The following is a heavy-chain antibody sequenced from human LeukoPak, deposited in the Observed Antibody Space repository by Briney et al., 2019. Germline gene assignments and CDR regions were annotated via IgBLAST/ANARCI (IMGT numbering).Heavy chain of an antibody. J-gene: IGHJ6*03. CDR2: IRYDGSNK. CDR1: GFTFSNYG. CDR3: AREITPDFYYYYMDV. Sequence: GGSLRLSCAASGFTFSNYGMHWVRQAPGKGLEWVAFIRYDGSNKYYADSVKGRFTISRDNSKNTLYLQMNSLRAEDTAVYYCAREITPDFYYYYMDVWGKGATVTVSS. D-gene: IGHD5-24*01. V-gene: IGHV3-30*02.